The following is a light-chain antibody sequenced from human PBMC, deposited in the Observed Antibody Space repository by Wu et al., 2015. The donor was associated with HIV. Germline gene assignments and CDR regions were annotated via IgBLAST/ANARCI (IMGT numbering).Light chain of an antibody. J-gene: IGKJ3*01. CDR2: AIS. CDR3: QQASNFPLT. V-gene: IGKV1-12*01. CDR1: QDVGTW. Sequence: SVETESPSTCRASQDVGTWLAWYQQKPGKVPNLLIYAISKLQNGVPSRFSGSGSGTDFTLTISSLQPEDFGTFYCQQASNFPLTFGPGTKVEI.